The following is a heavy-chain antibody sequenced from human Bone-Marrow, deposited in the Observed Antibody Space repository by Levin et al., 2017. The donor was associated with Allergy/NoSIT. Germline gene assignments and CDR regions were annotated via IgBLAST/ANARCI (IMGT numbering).Heavy chain of an antibody. Sequence: GESLKISCAASGFTFSNYWMHWVRQVPGRGLVWISYINPDGSSTSYADSVKGRFTISRDNAKNMLYLQMSSLRAEDTAVYYCLRVSASSPVPFDYWGQGTLVTVSS. CDR3: LRVSASSPVPFDY. CDR1: GFTFSNYW. J-gene: IGHJ4*02. V-gene: IGHV3-74*01. D-gene: IGHD2-2*01. CDR2: INPDGSST.